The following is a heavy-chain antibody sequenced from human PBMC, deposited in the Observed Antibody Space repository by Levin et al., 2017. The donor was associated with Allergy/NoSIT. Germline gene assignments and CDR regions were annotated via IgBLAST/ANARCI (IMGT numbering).Heavy chain of an antibody. D-gene: IGHD3-10*01. V-gene: IGHV4-59*01. CDR2: SDYTGST. Sequence: GSLRLSCTISGGSITSNYWSWIRQPPGGLEWIGYSDYTGSTNYNPSLKSRVSISVDTPKNQLSLKLSSVTAADTAVYFCARYYYGSGNNEYFDYWGQGTLVTVSS. CDR1: GGSITSNY. CDR3: ARYYYGSGNNEYFDY. J-gene: IGHJ4*02.